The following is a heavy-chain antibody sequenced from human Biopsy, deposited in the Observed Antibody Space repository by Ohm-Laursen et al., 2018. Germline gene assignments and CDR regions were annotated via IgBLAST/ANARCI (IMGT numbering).Heavy chain of an antibody. CDR3: AKDRYPSSWHYYYGMDV. Sequence: SLRLSCSASGFSFDNYVMHWVRQAPGKGLEWVSGISWNSDSIGYADSVKGRFTISRDNAKNSLYLQMNSLRSEDTALYYCAKDRYPSSWHYYYGMDVWGQGTTVTASS. J-gene: IGHJ6*02. CDR2: ISWNSDSI. CDR1: GFSFDNYV. D-gene: IGHD6-13*01. V-gene: IGHV3-9*01.